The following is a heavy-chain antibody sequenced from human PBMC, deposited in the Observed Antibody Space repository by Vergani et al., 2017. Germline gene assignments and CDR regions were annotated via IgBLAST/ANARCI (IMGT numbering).Heavy chain of an antibody. CDR1: GGSISSCSYY. V-gene: IGHV4-39*07. J-gene: IGHJ4*02. CDR3: ARSVTMIVGLFDY. Sequence: QLQLQESGPGLVKPSETLSLTCTVSGGSISSCSYYWGWIRQPPGKGLEWIGSIYYSGSTYYNPSLKSRVTISVDTSKNQFSLKLSSVTAADTAVYYCARSVTMIVGLFDYWGQGTLVTVSS. D-gene: IGHD3-22*01. CDR2: IYYSGST.